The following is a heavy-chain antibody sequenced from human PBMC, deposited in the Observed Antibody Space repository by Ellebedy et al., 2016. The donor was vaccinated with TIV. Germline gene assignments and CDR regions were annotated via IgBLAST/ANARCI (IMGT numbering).Heavy chain of an antibody. D-gene: IGHD3-22*01. CDR2: ISVNGDRT. CDR1: GFTFSSYA. J-gene: IGHJ4*02. CDR3: AKGRGGGSDSSAPRYYFDY. Sequence: GESLKISCAASGFTFSSYAMSWVRQAPGKGLEWVSAISVNGDRTYYADSVKGRFTISRDNSMDTLHLQMSSLRAEDTAVYYCAKGRGGGSDSSAPRYYFDYWGLGTLVTVSS. V-gene: IGHV3-23*01.